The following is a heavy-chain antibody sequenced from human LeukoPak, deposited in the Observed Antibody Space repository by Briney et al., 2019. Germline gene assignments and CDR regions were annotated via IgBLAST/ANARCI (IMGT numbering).Heavy chain of an antibody. J-gene: IGHJ1*01. CDR1: GFTFDDSA. V-gene: IGHV3-9*01. D-gene: IGHD3-22*01. CDR3: AKAPPYYSDSSGYFQH. CDR2: ISWNSGII. Sequence: GRSLRLSCAASGFTFDDSAMHWVRQVPGKGLEWVSGISWNSGIIGYADSVKGRFTISRDNAKNSLYLQMNNLRPDDTAFYYCAKAPPYYSDSSGYFQHWGQGTLVTVSS.